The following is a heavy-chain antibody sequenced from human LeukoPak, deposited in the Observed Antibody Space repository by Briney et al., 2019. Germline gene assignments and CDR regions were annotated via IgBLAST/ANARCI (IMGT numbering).Heavy chain of an antibody. Sequence: SETLSLTCPVSGGSISSYYWSWIRQPPGKGLEWIGYIYYSGSTNYNPSLKSRVTISVDTSKNQFSLKLSSVTAADTAVYYCARGLVVVPDAFDIWGQGTMVTVSS. J-gene: IGHJ3*02. D-gene: IGHD3-22*01. CDR3: ARGLVVVPDAFDI. CDR1: GGSISSYY. CDR2: IYYSGST. V-gene: IGHV4-59*01.